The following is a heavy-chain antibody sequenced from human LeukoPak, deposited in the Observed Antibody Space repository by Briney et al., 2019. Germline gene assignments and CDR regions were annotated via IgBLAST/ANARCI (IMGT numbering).Heavy chain of an antibody. CDR2: IRSTANGYAT. J-gene: IGHJ4*02. V-gene: IGHV3-73*01. D-gene: IGHD3-3*01. CDR3: VRDEGVDRFGVVIEEYFDK. Sequence: AGGSLRLSCAASGFTFSGSALHWVRQASGKGLEWVGRIRSTANGYATAYAASVKGRFTISRDNAKNSLYLQMNSLRAEDTAVYYCVRDEGVDRFGVVIEEYFDKWGQGTLVTVSS. CDR1: GFTFSGSA.